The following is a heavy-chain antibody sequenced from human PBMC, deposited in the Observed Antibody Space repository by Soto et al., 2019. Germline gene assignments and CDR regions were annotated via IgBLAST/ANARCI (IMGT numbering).Heavy chain of an antibody. V-gene: IGHV1-69*01. D-gene: IGHD4-17*01. Sequence: QVQLVQSGAEVKKPGSSVKVSCKASGGTFSSYAISWVRQAPGQGLEWMGGIIPIFGTANYAQKFQGRVTITADESTSTAYMELSSLRSEDTAVYYCARKGLDGDYDYYYYYGMDVWGQGTTVTVSS. CDR3: ARKGLDGDYDYYYYYGMDV. J-gene: IGHJ6*02. CDR1: GGTFSSYA. CDR2: IIPIFGTA.